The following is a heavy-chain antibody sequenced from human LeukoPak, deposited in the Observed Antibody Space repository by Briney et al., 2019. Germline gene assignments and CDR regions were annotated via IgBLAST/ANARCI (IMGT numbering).Heavy chain of an antibody. Sequence: SETLSLTCAVSGYSISSGYYWGWIRQPAGKGLEWIGSIYHSGSTYYNPSLKSRVTISVDTSKNQFSLKLSSVTAADTAVYYCARLPPYCGGDCYSGAFDIWGQGTMVTVSS. J-gene: IGHJ3*02. CDR1: GYSISSGYY. CDR3: ARLPPYCGGDCYSGAFDI. CDR2: IYHSGST. D-gene: IGHD2-21*01. V-gene: IGHV4-38-2*01.